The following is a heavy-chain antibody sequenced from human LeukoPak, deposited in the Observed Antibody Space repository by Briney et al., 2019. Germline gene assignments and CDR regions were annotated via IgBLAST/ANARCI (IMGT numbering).Heavy chain of an antibody. J-gene: IGHJ4*02. D-gene: IGHD3-22*01. V-gene: IGHV3-20*04. Sequence: GGSLRLSCAASGFTFDDYGMSWVRHAPGKGLEWVSGINWNGGSTGYADSVKGRFTISRDNAKNSLYLQMNSLRAEDTALYYCARDRDYYDSNGYGGVDYWGQGTLVTVSS. CDR1: GFTFDDYG. CDR3: ARDRDYYDSNGYGGVDY. CDR2: INWNGGST.